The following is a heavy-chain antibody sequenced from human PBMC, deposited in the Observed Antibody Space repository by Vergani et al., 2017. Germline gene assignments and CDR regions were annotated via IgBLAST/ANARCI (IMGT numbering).Heavy chain of an antibody. CDR1: GYSISCGYY. Sequence: QVQLQESGPGLVKPSETLSLTCAVSGYSISCGYYWGWIRQPPGKGLEWIGSIYHSGSTYYNPSLKSRVTISVDTSKNQFSLKLSSVTAADTAVYYCARNSGYDSVIYFDYWGQGTLVTVSS. V-gene: IGHV4-38-2*01. CDR2: IYHSGST. CDR3: ARNSGYDSVIYFDY. J-gene: IGHJ4*02. D-gene: IGHD5-12*01.